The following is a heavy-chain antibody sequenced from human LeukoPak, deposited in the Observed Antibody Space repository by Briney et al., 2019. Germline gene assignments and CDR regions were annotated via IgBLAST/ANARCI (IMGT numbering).Heavy chain of an antibody. J-gene: IGHJ6*02. V-gene: IGHV4-4*07. CDR1: GGSISSYY. CDR2: IYTSGST. D-gene: IGHD6-13*01. Sequence: SETLSLTCTVSGGSISSYYWSWIRQPAGKGLEWIGRIYTSGSTNYNPSLKSRVTMTVDTSKYQFSLKLSSVTAADTAVYYCARDDWQQLQDHYYGMDVWGQGTTVTVSS. CDR3: ARDDWQQLQDHYYGMDV.